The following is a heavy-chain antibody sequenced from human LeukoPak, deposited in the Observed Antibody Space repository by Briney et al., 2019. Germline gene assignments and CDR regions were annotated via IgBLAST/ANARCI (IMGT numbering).Heavy chain of an antibody. D-gene: IGHD6-19*01. V-gene: IGHV1-2*02. J-gene: IGHJ4*02. CDR2: INPNSGGT. Sequence: PGASVKVSCKASGYTFTGYYMHWVRQAPGQGLEWMGWINPNSGGTKYAQKFQGRVTMTSDASISTAYMELSSLRSEDTAVYYCARGSSGWYSYWGQGTLVTVSS. CDR3: ARGSSGWYSY. CDR1: GYTFTGYY.